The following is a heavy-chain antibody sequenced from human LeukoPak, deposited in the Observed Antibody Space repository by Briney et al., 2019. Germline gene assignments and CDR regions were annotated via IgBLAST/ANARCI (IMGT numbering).Heavy chain of an antibody. CDR2: IYTSGST. Sequence: SETLSLTCTVSGGSISSYYWRWIRQPAGKGLEWIGRIYTSGSTNYNPSLKSRVTMSADTSKNQFSLKLSSVTAADTAVYYCARDPTYYDFWSGYPIGYFDYWGQGTLVTVSS. J-gene: IGHJ4*02. D-gene: IGHD3-3*01. V-gene: IGHV4-4*07. CDR3: ARDPTYYDFWSGYPIGYFDY. CDR1: GGSISSYY.